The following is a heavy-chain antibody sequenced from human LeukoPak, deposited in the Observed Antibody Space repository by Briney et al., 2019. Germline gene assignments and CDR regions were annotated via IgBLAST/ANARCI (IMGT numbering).Heavy chain of an antibody. D-gene: IGHD3-10*01. V-gene: IGHV3-9*03. J-gene: IGHJ4*02. CDR3: AKSSGSGTYFNPFDY. Sequence: GRSLRLSXAASGFTFDDYAMHWVRQPPGKGLEWVSGINWNSGNIAYADSVKGRFTISRDNGKNSLYLQMNSLRAEDMALYYCAKSSGSGTYFNPFDYWGQGTLVTVSS. CDR2: INWNSGNI. CDR1: GFTFDDYA.